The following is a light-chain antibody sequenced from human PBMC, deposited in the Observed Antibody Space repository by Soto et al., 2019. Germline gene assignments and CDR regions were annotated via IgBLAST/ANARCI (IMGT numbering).Light chain of an antibody. CDR2: EVS. CDR1: SSDVGDYSY. J-gene: IGLJ2*01. V-gene: IGLV2-14*01. Sequence: QSALTQPASVSGSPGQSITISCTGASSDVGDYSYVSWYQHHPGQAPELLIYEVSNRPSGVSHRFSGSKSGNTASLTISGLQAEDVADYYCCSFTSISTGVLFGGGTKLTVL. CDR3: CSFTSISTGVL.